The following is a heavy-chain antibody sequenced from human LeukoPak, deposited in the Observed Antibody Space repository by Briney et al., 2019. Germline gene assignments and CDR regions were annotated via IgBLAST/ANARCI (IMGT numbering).Heavy chain of an antibody. J-gene: IGHJ4*02. D-gene: IGHD5-18*01. CDR3: ARVGVDTAMVSADLRGHPFDY. V-gene: IGHV4-34*01. CDR2: INHGGST. Sequence: SETLSLTCAVYGGSFSGYYWSWIRQPPGKGLEWIGEINHGGSTNYNPSLKSRVTISVDTSKNQFSLKLSSVTAADTAVYYCARVGVDTAMVSADLRGHPFDYWGQGTLVTVSS. CDR1: GGSFSGYY.